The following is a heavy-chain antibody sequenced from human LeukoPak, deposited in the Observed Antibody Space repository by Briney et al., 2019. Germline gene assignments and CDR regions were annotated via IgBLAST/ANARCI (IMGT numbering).Heavy chain of an antibody. CDR3: ARETYYYDSSGYYSMPNLKYYFDY. CDR2: INPNSGGT. Sequence: ASVKVSCKASGYTFTGYYMHWVRQAPGRGLEWMGWINPNSGGTNYAQKFQGRVTMTRDTSISTAYMELSRLRSDDTAVYYCARETYYYDSSGYYSMPNLKYYFDYWGQGTLVTVSS. CDR1: GYTFTGYY. V-gene: IGHV1-2*02. D-gene: IGHD3-22*01. J-gene: IGHJ4*02.